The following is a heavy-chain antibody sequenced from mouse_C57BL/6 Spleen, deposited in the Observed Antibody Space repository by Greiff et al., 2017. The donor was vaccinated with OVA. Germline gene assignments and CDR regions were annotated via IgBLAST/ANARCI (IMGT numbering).Heavy chain of an antibody. V-gene: IGHV1-52*01. CDR2: IDPSDSET. CDR3: ATTVVAKYFDV. Sequence: QVQLKQSGAELVRPGSSVKLSCKASGYTFTSYWMHWVKQRPIQGLEWIGNIDPSDSETHYNQKFKDKATLTVDKSSSTAYMQLSSLTSEDSAVYYCATTVVAKYFDVWGTGTTVTVSS. D-gene: IGHD1-1*01. CDR1: GYTFTSYW. J-gene: IGHJ1*03.